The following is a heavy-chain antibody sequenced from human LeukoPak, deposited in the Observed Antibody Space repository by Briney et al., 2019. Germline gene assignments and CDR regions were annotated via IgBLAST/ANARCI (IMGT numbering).Heavy chain of an antibody. J-gene: IGHJ4*02. Sequence: GGSLRLSCAASGFTFSSYAMHWVRQAPGKGLEWVAVISYDGSNKYYTDSVKGRFTISRDNSKNTLYLQMNSLRAEDTAVYYCAKDLGDYGGNSDLNYWGQGTQVIVSS. CDR1: GFTFSSYA. D-gene: IGHD4-23*01. CDR3: AKDLGDYGGNSDLNY. CDR2: ISYDGSNK. V-gene: IGHV3-30*04.